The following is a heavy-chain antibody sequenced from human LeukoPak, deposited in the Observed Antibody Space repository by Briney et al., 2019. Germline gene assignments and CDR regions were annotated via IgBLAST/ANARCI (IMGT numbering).Heavy chain of an antibody. Sequence: ASVKVSCKTSGYSFSDYYMYWVRQAPGQGLEWMGWINPNSGGTNYAQKFQGRVTMTRDTSISTAYMEMSGLTSDDTAVYYCARDRSNRFGPPDAFDIWGQGTMVTVSS. J-gene: IGHJ3*02. CDR1: GYSFSDYY. CDR2: INPNSGGT. D-gene: IGHD3/OR15-3a*01. V-gene: IGHV1-2*02. CDR3: ARDRSNRFGPPDAFDI.